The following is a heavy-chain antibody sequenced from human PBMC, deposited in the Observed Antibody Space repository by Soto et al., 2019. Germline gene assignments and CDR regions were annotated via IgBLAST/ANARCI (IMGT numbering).Heavy chain of an antibody. CDR3: VKEGSGWYSRGSFDF. D-gene: IGHD6-19*01. Sequence: EVQLLESGGELVQPGGSLRLSCAASGLTFSNYAMNWVRQAPGKGLEWVSVISGSGGSASYADSVKGRFTISRDNSKNTMYLQMNSLRDEDTATYYCVKEGSGWYSRGSFDFWGRGTMVTVSS. V-gene: IGHV3-23*01. J-gene: IGHJ3*01. CDR1: GLTFSNYA. CDR2: ISGSGGSA.